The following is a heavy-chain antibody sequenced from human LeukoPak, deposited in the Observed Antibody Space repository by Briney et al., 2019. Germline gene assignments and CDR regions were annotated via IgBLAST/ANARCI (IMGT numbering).Heavy chain of an antibody. D-gene: IGHD2-21*01. V-gene: IGHV4-39*01. J-gene: IGHJ4*02. Sequence: PSETLPLTCTVSGGSTSSRSFYWGWIRQPPGKGLEWIGNVYYGGRTYYNPSLKSRVTISVDTSKNQFSVNLSSVNAADTAVYYCATQASVAYWGQGTLATVSS. CDR1: GGSTSSRSFY. CDR3: ATQASVAY. CDR2: VYYGGRT.